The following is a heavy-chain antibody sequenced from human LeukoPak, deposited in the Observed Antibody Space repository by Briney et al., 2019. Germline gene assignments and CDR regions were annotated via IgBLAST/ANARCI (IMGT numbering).Heavy chain of an antibody. J-gene: IGHJ4*02. D-gene: IGHD3-22*01. Sequence: SETLSLTCTVSGGSISSYYWSWIRQPPGKGLEWVGYIYYSGSTNYNPSLKSRVTISVDTSKNQFSLKLSSVTAADTAVYYCARGGYYDSSGYSGDYWGQGTLVTVSS. CDR3: ARGGYYDSSGYSGDY. CDR1: GGSISSYY. CDR2: IYYSGST. V-gene: IGHV4-59*01.